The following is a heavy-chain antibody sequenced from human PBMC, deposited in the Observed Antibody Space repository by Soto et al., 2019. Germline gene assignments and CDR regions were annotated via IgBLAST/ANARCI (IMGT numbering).Heavy chain of an antibody. D-gene: IGHD5-12*01. Sequence: QVQLVESGGGVVQPGRSLRLSCAASGFTFSSYAMHWVRQAPGMGLEWVAVISYDGSSKYYADSVKDRFTISRDNSKNTLYLQMNSLRAEDTAVYYCARDYYRFNSGYGFSMDVWGQGTTVTVSS. CDR1: GFTFSSYA. CDR2: ISYDGSSK. CDR3: ARDYYRFNSGYGFSMDV. V-gene: IGHV3-30-3*01. J-gene: IGHJ6*02.